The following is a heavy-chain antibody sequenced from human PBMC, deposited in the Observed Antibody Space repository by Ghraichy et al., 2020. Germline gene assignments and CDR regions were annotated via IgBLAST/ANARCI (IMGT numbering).Heavy chain of an antibody. CDR1: GFTLSNYW. V-gene: IGHV3-7*02. CDR3: ARGGGNFDY. CDR2: IKQDGSDK. D-gene: IGHD4-23*01. Sequence: GGSLRLSCVASGFTLSNYWMSWIRQAPGKGPEWVANIKQDGSDKYYVDSVKGRFTISRDNAKNSLYLQMDSLRAEDTAVYYCARGGGNFDYWGQGTLVTVSS. J-gene: IGHJ4*02.